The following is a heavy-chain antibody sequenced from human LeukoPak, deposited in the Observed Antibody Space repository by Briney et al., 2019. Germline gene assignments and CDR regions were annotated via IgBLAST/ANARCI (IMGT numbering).Heavy chain of an antibody. CDR2: IYHSGST. V-gene: IGHV4-38-2*02. CDR1: GYSISSGYY. D-gene: IGHD4-17*01. J-gene: IGHJ4*02. Sequence: SETLSLTCTVSGYSISSGYYWGWIRQPPGQGLEWIGSIYHSGSTYYNPSLKSRVTISVDTSKNQFSLKLSSVTAADTAVYYCARDYHGDRGYWGQGTLVTVSS. CDR3: ARDYHGDRGY.